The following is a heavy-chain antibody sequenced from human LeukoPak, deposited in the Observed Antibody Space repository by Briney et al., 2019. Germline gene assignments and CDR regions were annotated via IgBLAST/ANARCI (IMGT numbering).Heavy chain of an antibody. V-gene: IGHV1-2*02. D-gene: IGHD3-22*01. CDR2: SNPTAGDT. J-gene: IGHJ3*01. Sequence: GASVKVSFKASGYTCGAHYIHWLRQAPGQGLEYMGWSNPTAGDTNFAEKLKGRVTLTRDTSSTTVYMEVTRLTFADTAVYYCARGMYSSSESFDVWGQGTMVVVSS. CDR3: ARGMYSSSESFDV. CDR1: GYTCGAHY.